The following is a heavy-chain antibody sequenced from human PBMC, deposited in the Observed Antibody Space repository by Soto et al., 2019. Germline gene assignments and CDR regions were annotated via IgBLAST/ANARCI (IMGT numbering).Heavy chain of an antibody. CDR2: IYYSGST. CDR3: ARDRGRPTGHYYGMDV. CDR1: GGSISSGGYY. Sequence: QVQLQESGPGLVKPSQTLSLTCTVSGGSISSGGYYWSWIRQHPGKGLEWIGYIYYSGSTYYNPSLKSRVTISVDTSKNQFSLKLSSVTAADTAVYYCARDRGRPTGHYYGMDVWGQGTTVTVSS. J-gene: IGHJ6*02. V-gene: IGHV4-31*03. D-gene: IGHD4-4*01.